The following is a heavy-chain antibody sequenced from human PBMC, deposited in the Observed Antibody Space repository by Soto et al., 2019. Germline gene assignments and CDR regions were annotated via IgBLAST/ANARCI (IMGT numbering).Heavy chain of an antibody. D-gene: IGHD3-3*01. CDR3: ERMEIQGPIDY. CDR1: GYSISSSNW. CDR2: IYYSGTT. V-gene: IGHV4-28*01. Sequence: QVQLQESGPGLVKPSDTLSLTCAVSGYSISSSNWWGWIRQPPGKGLEWIGYIYYSGTTYYNPSPKRLVTTSVATHKNQFSLKRTSVTAVDAAVYYCERMEIQGPIDYWGQGTLVTVSS. J-gene: IGHJ4*02.